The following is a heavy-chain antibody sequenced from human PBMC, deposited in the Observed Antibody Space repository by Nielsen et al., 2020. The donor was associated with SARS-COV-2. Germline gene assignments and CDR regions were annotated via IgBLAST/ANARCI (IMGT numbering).Heavy chain of an antibody. Sequence: GESLKISCAASGFTFRNYAMSWVRQAPGKGLEWVSSINSAGDVTYYTGSVKGRFTVSRDNSKSMVYLQMHSLRVEDSALYYCAKVAPTYIAAAAANYRGQGIVVTVSS. CDR1: GFTFRNYA. CDR2: INSAGDVT. V-gene: IGHV3-23*01. CDR3: AKVAPTYIAAAAANY. D-gene: IGHD6-13*01. J-gene: IGHJ4*02.